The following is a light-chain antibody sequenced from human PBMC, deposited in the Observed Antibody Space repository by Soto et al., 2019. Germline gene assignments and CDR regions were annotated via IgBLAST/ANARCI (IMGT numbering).Light chain of an antibody. V-gene: IGKV1-12*01. J-gene: IGKJ5*01. CDR1: QGISSC. CDR3: QQDTSCPIT. Sequence: DIQMTQSPSSVSASVGDRVTITCRASQGISSCFAWYQQKPGKAPKLLIYAASSLQSGVPSRFSGSGSDTDFTLTIRSLQLEDLATYYCQQDTSCPITFGQGTRLQIK. CDR2: AAS.